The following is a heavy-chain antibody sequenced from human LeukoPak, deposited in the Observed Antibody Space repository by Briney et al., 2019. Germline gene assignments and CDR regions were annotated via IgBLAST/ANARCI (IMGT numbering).Heavy chain of an antibody. D-gene: IGHD6-19*01. V-gene: IGHV4-4*07. CDR1: GGSINSYY. CDR3: ASRPIPVDIFDS. CDR2: IYTSGTT. J-gene: IGHJ4*02. Sequence: SETLSLTCTVSGGSINSYYWSWIRQPAGKGLEWIGRIYTSGTTNYNPSLKSRVTMSVDTSKNQFSLKLSSVTAADTAVYYCASRPIPVDIFDSWGQGTLVTVSS.